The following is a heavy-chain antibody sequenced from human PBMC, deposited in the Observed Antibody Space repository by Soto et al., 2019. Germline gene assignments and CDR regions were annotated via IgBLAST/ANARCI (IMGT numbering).Heavy chain of an antibody. D-gene: IGHD3-3*01. J-gene: IGHJ6*02. Sequence: ASVKVSCKASGYTFTGYYIQWVRQAPGQGLEWMGWINPNSGGTNYAQKFQGRVTMTRDTSTSTAYMELSRLRSDDTAVYYCASPDVLRFFERNYYYGMDVWGQGTTVTVSS. CDR2: INPNSGGT. CDR3: ASPDVLRFFERNYYYGMDV. V-gene: IGHV1-2*02. CDR1: GYTFTGYY.